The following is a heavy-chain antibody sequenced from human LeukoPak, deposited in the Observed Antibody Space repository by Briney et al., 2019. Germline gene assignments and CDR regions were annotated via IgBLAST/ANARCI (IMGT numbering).Heavy chain of an antibody. V-gene: IGHV1-69*13. CDR1: GGTFSTYA. J-gene: IGHJ4*02. CDR3: ARGPMSSSSLYFDY. Sequence: LVKVSCKASGGTFSTYAISWVRQSPGQGLEWMGGIIPIFGTANYAQKFQGRVTITADESTSTAYMELSSLRSEDTAMYYCARGPMSSSSLYFDYWGQGALVTVSS. CDR2: IIPIFGTA. D-gene: IGHD6-13*01.